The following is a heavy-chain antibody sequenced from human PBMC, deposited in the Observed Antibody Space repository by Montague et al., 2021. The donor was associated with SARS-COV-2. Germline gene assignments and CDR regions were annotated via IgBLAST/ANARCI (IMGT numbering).Heavy chain of an antibody. CDR2: INHSGST. D-gene: IGHD2-8*01. Sequence: SETLSLTCAVYGGSFSGYYWSWIRHPPGKGLEWIGEINHSGSTNYNPSLKSRVTISVDTSKNQFSPKLSSVTAADTAVYYCARANGYYFDYWGQGTLVTVSS. CDR1: GGSFSGYY. CDR3: ARANGYYFDY. V-gene: IGHV4-34*01. J-gene: IGHJ4*02.